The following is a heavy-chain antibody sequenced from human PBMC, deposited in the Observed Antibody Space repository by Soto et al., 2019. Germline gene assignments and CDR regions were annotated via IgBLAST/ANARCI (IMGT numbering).Heavy chain of an antibody. Sequence: ASVKVSCKTSGHTFSNYGITWVRQAPGQPLEWLGWISLYSDGTNYAQKFQGRVSMTTDTSTTTAYMELRSLRSDDTAVYYCARVVPGAEAWFGPWGQGTLVTVSS. CDR3: ARVVPGAEAWFGP. D-gene: IGHD2-2*01. J-gene: IGHJ5*02. CDR1: GHTFSNYG. CDR2: ISLYSDGT. V-gene: IGHV1-18*01.